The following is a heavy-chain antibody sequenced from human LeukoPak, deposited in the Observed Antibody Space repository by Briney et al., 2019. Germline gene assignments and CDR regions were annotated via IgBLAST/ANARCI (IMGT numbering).Heavy chain of an antibody. CDR3: ARKVNVYYYFDY. Sequence: SETLSLTCAVSGYSITSSSWWGWIRQPPGKGLEWIGYIYHSGTTYYNPSLQSRVTMSVDTSKNQFSLKLSSVTAVDTAVYYCARKVNVYYYFDYWGQGTLVTVSS. V-gene: IGHV4-28*01. CDR2: IYHSGTT. CDR1: GYSITSSSW. D-gene: IGHD3-10*01. J-gene: IGHJ4*02.